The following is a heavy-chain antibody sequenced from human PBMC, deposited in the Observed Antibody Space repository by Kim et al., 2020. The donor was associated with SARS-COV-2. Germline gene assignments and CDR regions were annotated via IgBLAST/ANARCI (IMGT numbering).Heavy chain of an antibody. Sequence: GGSLRLSCSASGFTFSSYAMHWVRQAPGKGLEYVSAISSNGGSTYYADSVKGRFTISRDNSKNTLYLQMSSLRAEDTAVYYCVKPPYCSSTSCWGYWGQGTLGTVSS. D-gene: IGHD2-2*01. J-gene: IGHJ4*02. V-gene: IGHV3-64D*06. CDR1: GFTFSSYA. CDR2: ISSNGGST. CDR3: VKPPYCSSTSCWGY.